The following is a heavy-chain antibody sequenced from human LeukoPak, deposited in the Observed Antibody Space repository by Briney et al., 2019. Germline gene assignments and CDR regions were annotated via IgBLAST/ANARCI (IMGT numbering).Heavy chain of an antibody. CDR3: ARGSIVVVPAAKKYYYYYGMDV. CDR1: GGSISSGGYY. D-gene: IGHD2-2*01. V-gene: IGHV4-31*03. CDR2: IYYSGST. J-gene: IGHJ6*02. Sequence: KTSETLSLTCTVSGGSISSGGYYWSWIRQHPGKGLEWIGYIYYSGSTYYNPSLKSRVTISVDTSKNQFSLKLSSVTAADTAVYYCARGSIVVVPAAKKYYYYYGMDVWGQGTTVTVSS.